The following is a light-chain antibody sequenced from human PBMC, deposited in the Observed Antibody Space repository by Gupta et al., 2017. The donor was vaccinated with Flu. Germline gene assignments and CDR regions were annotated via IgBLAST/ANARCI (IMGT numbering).Light chain of an antibody. J-gene: IGKJ1*01. V-gene: IGKV3-15*01. CDR1: ESIGNK. CDR3: QQYKIWPPWT. CDR2: DAS. Sequence: ATLSVSPGERATLSCRASESIGNKLASYQQKPGQAPRLLIYDASTRAAGVPARFSGNGDETEFSLTISIRQSEDSAVYYSQQYKIWPPWTFGQGTKVEIK.